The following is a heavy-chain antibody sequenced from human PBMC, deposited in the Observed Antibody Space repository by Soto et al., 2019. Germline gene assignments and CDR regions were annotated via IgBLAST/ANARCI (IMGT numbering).Heavy chain of an antibody. CDR3: AKATTNGGWFNPFDS. Sequence: GGSLRLSCAASGFSFVNYAMNWVRQAPGKGLEWVSGLSGSGTSTYYADSVKGRFTISRDNSRGTLFLQMNSLTADDTAVYYCAKATTNGGWFNPFDSWGQGALVTVSS. CDR2: LSGSGTST. V-gene: IGHV3-23*01. CDR1: GFSFVNYA. J-gene: IGHJ4*02. D-gene: IGHD6-19*01.